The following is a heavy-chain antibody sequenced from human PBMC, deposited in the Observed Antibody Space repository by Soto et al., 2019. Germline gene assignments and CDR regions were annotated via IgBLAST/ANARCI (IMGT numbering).Heavy chain of an antibody. D-gene: IGHD3-10*01. CDR3: ASLLGVEGVPERYYYYGMDV. J-gene: IGHJ6*02. CDR1: GYSFTSYW. CDR2: IYPGDSDT. V-gene: IGHV5-51*01. Sequence: GESLKISCKGSGYSFTSYWIGWVRQMPGKGLEWMGIIYPGDSDTRYSPSFQGQVTISADTSISTAYLQWSRLKDSDAAMYYCASLLGVEGVPERYYYYGMDVWGQGTTVTVSS.